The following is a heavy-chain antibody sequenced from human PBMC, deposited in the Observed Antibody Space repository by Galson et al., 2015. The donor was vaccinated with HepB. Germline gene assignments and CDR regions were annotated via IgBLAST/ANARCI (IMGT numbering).Heavy chain of an antibody. Sequence: SGKVSCKASGGTFSSYAISWVRQAPGQGLEWMGRIIPILGIANYAQKFQGRVTITADKSTSTAYMKLSSLRSEDTAVYYCAPSRRTAAGFDYWGQGTLVTVSS. CDR1: GGTFSSYA. CDR3: APSRRTAAGFDY. J-gene: IGHJ4*02. V-gene: IGHV1-69*04. D-gene: IGHD6-13*01. CDR2: IIPILGIA.